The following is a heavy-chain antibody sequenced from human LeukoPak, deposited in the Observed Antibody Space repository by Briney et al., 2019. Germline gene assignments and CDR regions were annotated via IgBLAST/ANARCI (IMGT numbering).Heavy chain of an antibody. D-gene: IGHD4-17*01. CDR2: IWYDGSNK. Sequence: QTGGSLRLSCAASGFSFSNYDMHWVRQAPGKGREGVAVIWYDGSNKYYADSVKGRFTISRDNSKNTLYLQMNSLRVEDTAVYYCARGDPTVTTKQNFDYWGQGTLVTVSS. CDR1: GFSFSNYD. V-gene: IGHV3-33*01. J-gene: IGHJ4*02. CDR3: ARGDPTVTTKQNFDY.